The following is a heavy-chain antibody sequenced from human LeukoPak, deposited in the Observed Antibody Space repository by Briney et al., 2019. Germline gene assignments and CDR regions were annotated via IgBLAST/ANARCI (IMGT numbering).Heavy chain of an antibody. D-gene: IGHD6-19*01. CDR1: GGSISSCC. CDR2: INNSGSA. V-gene: IGHV4-59*01. Sequence: SETLSLTCTVSGGSISSCCWSWIRQAPGKGLEWIGYINNSGSANYSPSLMRRVTMSVDTSKNQLFLSLTSVTAADTAVYYCAREDNSSGWYKNFQHWGQGTLVTVSS. CDR3: AREDNSSGWYKNFQH. J-gene: IGHJ1*01.